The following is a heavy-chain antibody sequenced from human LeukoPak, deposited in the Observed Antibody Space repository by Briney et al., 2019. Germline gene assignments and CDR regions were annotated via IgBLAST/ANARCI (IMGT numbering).Heavy chain of an antibody. CDR2: ISSSGSTI. V-gene: IGHV3-48*03. CDR3: SSVPLYSGSYY. Sequence: GGSLRLSCAASGFTFSRYEMNWVRQAPGKGLEWVSYISSSGSTIYYADSVKGRFTISRDNAKNSLYLQMNSLRAEDTAVYYCSSVPLYSGSYYWGQGTLVTVSS. CDR1: GFTFSRYE. D-gene: IGHD1-26*01. J-gene: IGHJ4*02.